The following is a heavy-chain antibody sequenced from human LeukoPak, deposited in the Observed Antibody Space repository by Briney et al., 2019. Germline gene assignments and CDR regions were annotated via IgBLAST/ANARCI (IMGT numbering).Heavy chain of an antibody. CDR2: FDPEDGET. Sequence: ASVKVSCKVSGYTLTELSMHWVRQAPGKGLEWMGGFDPEDGETIYAQKFQGRVTMTEDTSTDTAYMELSSLRSEDTAVYYCATSHLGGSSSWTGYFQHWGQGTLVTVSS. CDR1: GYTLTELS. J-gene: IGHJ1*01. V-gene: IGHV1-24*01. CDR3: ATSHLGGSSSWTGYFQH. D-gene: IGHD6-13*01.